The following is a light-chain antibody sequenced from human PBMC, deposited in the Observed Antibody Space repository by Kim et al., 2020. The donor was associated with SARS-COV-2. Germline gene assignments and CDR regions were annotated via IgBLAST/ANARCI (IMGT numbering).Light chain of an antibody. CDR2: EDD. V-gene: IGLV6-57*03. Sequence: GKTVTIPCTRSRGGIDDNYVQWYQQRPGGVPTTVIYEDDQRPSGVSDRFSGSIDNSSNSASLTISGLRTEDEADYYCQSYNRDNVLFGGGTQLTVL. J-gene: IGLJ2*01. CDR3: QSYNRDNVL. CDR1: RGGIDDNY.